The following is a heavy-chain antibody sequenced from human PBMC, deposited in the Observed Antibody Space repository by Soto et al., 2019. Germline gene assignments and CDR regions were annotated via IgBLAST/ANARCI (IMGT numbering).Heavy chain of an antibody. D-gene: IGHD3-22*01. J-gene: IGHJ3*02. Sequence: PSETLSLTCTVSGGSISSYYWSWIRQPPGKGLEWIGYIYYSGSTNYNPSLKSRVTISVDTSKNQFSLKLSSVTAADTAVYYCARLGNDSSGYYFDSAFDIWGQGTMVTVSS. V-gene: IGHV4-59*08. CDR3: ARLGNDSSGYYFDSAFDI. CDR1: GGSISSYY. CDR2: IYYSGST.